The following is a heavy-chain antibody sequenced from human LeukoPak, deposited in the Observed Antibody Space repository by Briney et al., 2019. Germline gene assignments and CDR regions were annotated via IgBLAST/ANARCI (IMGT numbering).Heavy chain of an antibody. D-gene: IGHD2-2*01. CDR3: ARGGCSSTSCYQGKDAFDI. V-gene: IGHV4-39*07. J-gene: IGHJ3*02. CDR1: GGSISSSSYY. Sequence: SETLSLTCTVSGGSISSSSYYWVWIRQPPGKGLEWIGSIYYSGSTYYNPFLKSRVTISVDTSKNQFSLKPSSVTAADTAVYYCARGGCSSTSCYQGKDAFDIWGQGTMVTVSS. CDR2: IYYSGST.